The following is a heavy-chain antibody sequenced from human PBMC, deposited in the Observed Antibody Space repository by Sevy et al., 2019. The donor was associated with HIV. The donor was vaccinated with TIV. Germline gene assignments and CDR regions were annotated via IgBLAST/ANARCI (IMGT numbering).Heavy chain of an antibody. J-gene: IGHJ1*01. Sequence: GGSLRLSCAASGFTFSSYAMSWVRQAPGKGLEWVSAISGSGGSTYYADSVKGRFTISRDNSKNTLYLQMNSLGAEDTAVYYCAKVGLAYCGGDCYSKARGYFQHWGQGTLVTVSS. CDR2: ISGSGGST. CDR1: GFTFSSYA. V-gene: IGHV3-23*01. CDR3: AKVGLAYCGGDCYSKARGYFQH. D-gene: IGHD2-21*02.